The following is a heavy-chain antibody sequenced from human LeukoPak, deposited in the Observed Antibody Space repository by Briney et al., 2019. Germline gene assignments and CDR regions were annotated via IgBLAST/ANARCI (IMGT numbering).Heavy chain of an antibody. CDR2: MNPNSGNT. CDR3: ARGLRGRKTVYFDY. J-gene: IGHJ4*02. V-gene: IGHV1-8*03. Sequence: AASVKVSCKASGYTFTSYDINWVRQATGQGLEWMGWMNPNSGNTGYAQKFQGRVTITRNTSISTAYMELSSLRSEDTAVYYCARGLRGRKTVYFDYWGQGTLVTVSS. CDR1: GYTFTSYD. D-gene: IGHD3-16*01.